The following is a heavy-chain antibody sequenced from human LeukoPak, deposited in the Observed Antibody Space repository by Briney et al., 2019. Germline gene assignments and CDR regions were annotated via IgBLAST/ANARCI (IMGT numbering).Heavy chain of an antibody. V-gene: IGHV4-39*02. CDR2: VYYGRSP. D-gene: IGHD7-27*01. Sequence: SETLSLTCTVSGDSISRSTYYWAWIRQPPGKGLEWIGSVYYGRSPYFNPSLESRATISVDTSKNHFSLKVSSVTAADTAVYYCARSGGTGTFSYWGQGTLVTVSS. CDR1: GDSISRSTYY. J-gene: IGHJ4*02. CDR3: ARSGGTGTFSY.